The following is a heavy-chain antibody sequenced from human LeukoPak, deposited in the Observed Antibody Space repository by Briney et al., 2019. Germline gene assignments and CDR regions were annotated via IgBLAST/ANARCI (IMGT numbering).Heavy chain of an antibody. J-gene: IGHJ4*02. D-gene: IGHD3-22*01. CDR3: AKDLGYYYDSSGYFDY. CDR1: GFTFTNYW. CDR2: VNSDGSST. Sequence: AGGSLRLSCAASGFTFTNYWMHWVRQAPGKGLVWVSRVNSDGSSTAYADSVKGRFTISRDNSKNTLYLQMNSLRAEDTAVYYCAKDLGYYYDSSGYFDYWGQGTLVTVYS. V-gene: IGHV3-74*01.